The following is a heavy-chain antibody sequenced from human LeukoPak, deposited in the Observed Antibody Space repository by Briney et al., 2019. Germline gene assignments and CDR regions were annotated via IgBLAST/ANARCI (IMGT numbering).Heavy chain of an antibody. D-gene: IGHD5-12*01. J-gene: IGHJ6*03. Sequence: SETLSLTCGVSGDSSSGYSWNWIRQPPGKGLEWIGKIDHSGSTNYNPSLKSRVTLSGDASKNDFSLNLKSVTAADTAVYYCARGGERWLRPNYYYYYYMDVWGKGTTVTVSS. CDR1: GDSSSGYS. CDR2: IDHSGST. CDR3: ARGGERWLRPNYYYYYYMDV. V-gene: IGHV4-34*01.